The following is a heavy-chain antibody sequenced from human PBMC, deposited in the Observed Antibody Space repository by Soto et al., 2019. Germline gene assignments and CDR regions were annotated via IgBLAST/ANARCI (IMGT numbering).Heavy chain of an antibody. D-gene: IGHD3-3*01. CDR1: GFTFSSFS. J-gene: IGHJ4*02. CDR3: ARMRVAGISDY. CDR2: ISGSSTYI. Sequence: EVHLVESGGGLVKPGGSLRLSCAASGFTFSSFSMNWVRQAPGKGLEWISSISGSSTYIYYAGSVKGRFTISRDNSKNSLYLQMNSLRADDTAVYYFARMRVAGISDYWGQGTLVTVSS. V-gene: IGHV3-21*01.